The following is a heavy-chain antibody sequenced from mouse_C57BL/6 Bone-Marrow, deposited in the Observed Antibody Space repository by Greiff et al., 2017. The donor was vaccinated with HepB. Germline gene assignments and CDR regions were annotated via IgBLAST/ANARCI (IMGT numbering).Heavy chain of an antibody. Sequence: QVQLKQSGAELVRPGTSVKLSCKASGYTFTSYWMHWVKQRPGQGLEWIGVIDPSDSYTNYNQKFKGKATLTVDTSSSTAYMQLSSLTSEDSAVYYCANGNSDYWGQGTTLTVSS. CDR1: GYTFTSYW. D-gene: IGHD2-1*01. CDR3: ANGNSDY. V-gene: IGHV1-59*01. CDR2: IDPSDSYT. J-gene: IGHJ2*01.